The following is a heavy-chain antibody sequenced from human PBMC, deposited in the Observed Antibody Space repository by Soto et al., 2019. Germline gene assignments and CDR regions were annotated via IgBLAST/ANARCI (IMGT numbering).Heavy chain of an antibody. Sequence: SETLSLTCAVYGGSFGGYYWSWIGQRPGKGLDWIGEINHRGSTNYNPSLKSRVTISVDTSKNQFSLKLSSVTAADSAVYYCARWTYGGGDCYWLDFWGQGTLVTVSS. CDR1: GGSFGGYY. J-gene: IGHJ4*02. CDR2: INHRGST. CDR3: ARWTYGGGDCYWLDF. D-gene: IGHD2-21*02. V-gene: IGHV4-34*01.